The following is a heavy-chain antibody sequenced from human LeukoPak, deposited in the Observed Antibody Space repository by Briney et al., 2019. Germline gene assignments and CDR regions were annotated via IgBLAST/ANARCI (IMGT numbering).Heavy chain of an antibody. D-gene: IGHD1-26*01. CDR1: GVTFSNYG. V-gene: IGHV3-30*02. CDR3: AKDVAVGATYYYYMDV. Sequence: GGSLRLSCATSGVTFSNYGMRWVRQAPGQGLEWVAFIRFDGTSIFYAHSVKGRFTIFRDDSKNTLYLQMNSLRPEDTAIYYCAKDVAVGATYYYYMDVWGKGNTVTLSS. CDR2: IRFDGTSI. J-gene: IGHJ6*03.